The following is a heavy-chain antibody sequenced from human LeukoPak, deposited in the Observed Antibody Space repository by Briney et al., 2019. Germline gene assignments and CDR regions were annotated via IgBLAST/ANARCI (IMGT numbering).Heavy chain of an antibody. Sequence: GGSLRLSCAASGFTFDDYTMHWVRQAPGKGLDWVSLISWDGGSTYYADSVKGRFTISRDNSKNSLYLQMNSLRTEDTALYYCAKSMVSGSSHWYFDLWGRGTLVTVSS. D-gene: IGHD3-10*01. J-gene: IGHJ2*01. CDR3: AKSMVSGSSHWYFDL. CDR2: ISWDGGST. V-gene: IGHV3-43*01. CDR1: GFTFDDYT.